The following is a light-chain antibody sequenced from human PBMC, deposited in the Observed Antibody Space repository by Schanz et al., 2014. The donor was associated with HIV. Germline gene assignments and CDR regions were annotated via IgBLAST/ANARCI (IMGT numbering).Light chain of an antibody. CDR3: SSYTSSSTLEV. Sequence: QSALTQPASVSGSPGQSISISCTGSSSDIGGYKYVSWYQQHPDKAPKLVIFDVIKRPSGVSNRFSGSKSGNTASLTISGLQADDEADYYCSSYTSSSTLEVFGTGTKLTVL. J-gene: IGLJ1*01. CDR2: DVI. V-gene: IGLV2-14*03. CDR1: SSDIGGYKY.